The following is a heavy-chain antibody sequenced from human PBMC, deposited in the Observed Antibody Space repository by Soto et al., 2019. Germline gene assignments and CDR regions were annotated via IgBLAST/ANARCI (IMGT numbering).Heavy chain of an antibody. CDR1: GFTFSSYG. J-gene: IGHJ3*02. Sequence: GGSLRLSCAASGFTFSSYGMHWVRQAPGKGLEWVAVIWYDGSNKYYTDSVKGRFTISRDNSKNTLYLQMNSLRAEDTAVYYCARDQGIRGSPTFDIWGQGTMVTVSS. CDR3: ARDQGIRGSPTFDI. CDR2: IWYDGSNK. V-gene: IGHV3-33*01. D-gene: IGHD3-16*01.